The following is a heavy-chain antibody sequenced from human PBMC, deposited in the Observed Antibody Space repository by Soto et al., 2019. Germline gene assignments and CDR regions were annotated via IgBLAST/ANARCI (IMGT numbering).Heavy chain of an antibody. V-gene: IGHV1-46*01. CDR3: ARSSGAVFGIIIEGSNWLGP. J-gene: IGHJ5*02. CDR2: VNSNVGRT. Sequence: SVKLTCKTLGDSVTGYYIHWVRQAPGQGLEWMGIVNSNVGRTRFSKTFQGRIKMPTKTSTSTVYMELRSLRSEETAVYYCARSSGAVFGIIIEGSNWLGPWGQGSLGTVSS. CDR1: GDSVTGYY. D-gene: IGHD3-10*02.